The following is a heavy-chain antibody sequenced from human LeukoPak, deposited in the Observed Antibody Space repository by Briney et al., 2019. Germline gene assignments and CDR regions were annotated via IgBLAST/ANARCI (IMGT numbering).Heavy chain of an antibody. CDR1: GYTFTSYD. CDR3: ARGTLVRRADYYYYGMDV. CDR2: MNPNSGNT. D-gene: IGHD3-10*01. J-gene: IGHJ6*02. V-gene: IGHV1-8*01. Sequence: ASVKVSCKASGYTFTSYDINWVRQATGQGLEWMGWMNPNSGNTGYAQKFQGRVTMTRNTSISKAYMELSSLRSEDTAVYYCARGTLVRRADYYYYGMDVWGQGTTVTVSS.